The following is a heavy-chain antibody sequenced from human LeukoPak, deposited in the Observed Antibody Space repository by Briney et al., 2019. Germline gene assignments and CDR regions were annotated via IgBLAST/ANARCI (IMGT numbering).Heavy chain of an antibody. Sequence: PSETLSLTCTVSGGSISSYYWSWIRQPPGKGLEWIGYIYYSGSTNYNPSLKSRVTISVDTSKNQFSLKLSSVTAADTAVYYCARGGSWLVADSYYFDYWGQGTLVTVSS. J-gene: IGHJ4*02. CDR2: IYYSGST. V-gene: IGHV4-59*01. CDR1: GGSISSYY. CDR3: ARGGSWLVADSYYFDY. D-gene: IGHD6-6*01.